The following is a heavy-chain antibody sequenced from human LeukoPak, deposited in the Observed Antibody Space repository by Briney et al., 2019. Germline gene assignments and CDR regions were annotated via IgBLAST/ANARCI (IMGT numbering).Heavy chain of an antibody. J-gene: IGHJ4*02. CDR3: ASSRSGGRCYY. Sequence: GGSLRLSCAASGFTFSSYWMHWVRQVPGKGPVWVSCINSDGTTTTYADSVKGRFTISRDNAKNTLYLQMNSLRAEDTAVYYCASSRSGGRCYYWGQGTLVTVSS. CDR1: GFTFSSYW. CDR2: INSDGTTT. V-gene: IGHV3-74*01. D-gene: IGHD2-15*01.